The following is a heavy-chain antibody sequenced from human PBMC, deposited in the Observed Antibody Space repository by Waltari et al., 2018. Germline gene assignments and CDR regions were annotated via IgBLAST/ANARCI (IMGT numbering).Heavy chain of an antibody. CDR3: ARGLLGWLAFDI. J-gene: IGHJ3*02. D-gene: IGHD2-21*02. V-gene: IGHV4-59*01. CDR1: GCSISCYY. CDR2: IYYSGST. Sequence: QVQLQESGPGLVQPSETLSLTCTVSGCSISCYYWSWIRQPPGKGLEWIGYIYYSGSTNYNPSLKSRVTISVDTSKNQFSLKLSSVTAADTAVYYCARGLLGWLAFDIWGQGTMVTVSS.